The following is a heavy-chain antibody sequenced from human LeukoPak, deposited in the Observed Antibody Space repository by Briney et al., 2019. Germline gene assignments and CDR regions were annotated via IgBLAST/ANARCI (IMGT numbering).Heavy chain of an antibody. D-gene: IGHD5-18*01. CDR1: GGSISSGSYY. CDR3: ARVRYSYGSRYFDY. J-gene: IGHJ4*02. V-gene: IGHV4-61*02. CDR2: IYTSGST. Sequence: PSETLSLTCTVSGGSISSGSYYWSWIRQPAGTGLEWIGRIYTSGSTNYNPSLKSRVTISVDTSKNQFSLKLSSVTAADTAVYHCARVRYSYGSRYFDYWGQGTLVTVSS.